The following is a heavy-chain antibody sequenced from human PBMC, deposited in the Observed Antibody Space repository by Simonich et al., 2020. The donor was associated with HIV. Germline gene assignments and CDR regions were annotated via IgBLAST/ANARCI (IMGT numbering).Heavy chain of an antibody. CDR1: GFTFSNYW. J-gene: IGHJ3*02. Sequence: EVQLVESGGGLVQPGGSLRLSCGAFGFTFSNYWMTWGRQAPVKGLEVVSNITQEGSTKNDVDSVKGRFTISRDNAKNSLYLQMDSLRVEDTAVYYCARDPQMSSFDIWGQGTVVTVSS. CDR2: ITQEGSTK. CDR3: ARDPQMSSFDI. V-gene: IGHV3-7*01.